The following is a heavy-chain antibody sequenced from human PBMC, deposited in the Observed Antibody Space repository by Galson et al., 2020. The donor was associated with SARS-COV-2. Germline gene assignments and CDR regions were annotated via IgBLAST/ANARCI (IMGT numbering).Heavy chain of an antibody. CDR3: AKEGGSYAYYYYGMDV. CDR1: GFTFSSYG. CDR2: ISYDGSNK. Sequence: GGSLRLSCAAPGFTFSSYGMHWVRQAPGKGLEWVALISYDGSNKYYGDSVKGRITISRDNSKNSLYLQVNSLRAEDTAVYYCAKEGGSYAYYYYGMDVWGLGTTVTVSS. J-gene: IGHJ6*02. D-gene: IGHD3-16*01. V-gene: IGHV3-30*18.